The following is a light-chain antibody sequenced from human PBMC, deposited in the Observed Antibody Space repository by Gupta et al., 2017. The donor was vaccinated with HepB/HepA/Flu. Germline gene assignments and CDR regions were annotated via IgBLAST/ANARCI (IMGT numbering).Light chain of an antibody. CDR3: QESYSKPPT. CDR1: QSISNY. J-gene: IGKJ1*01. CDR2: AAS. V-gene: IGKV1-39*01. Sequence: DIQMTQSPSSLSASVGDRVTITCRASQSISNYLNWYQQKAEKAPKLLIYAASSLQSGVPSRFSGTGSGTXFTLTIXRLQPEDFATYYCQESYSKPPTFGXGTRVEI.